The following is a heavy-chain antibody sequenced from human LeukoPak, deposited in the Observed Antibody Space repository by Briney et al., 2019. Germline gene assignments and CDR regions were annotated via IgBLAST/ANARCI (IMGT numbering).Heavy chain of an antibody. CDR1: GASISSYY. D-gene: IGHD1-26*01. J-gene: IGHJ4*02. Sequence: KPSETLSLTCTASGASISSYYWSWIRQPPGKGLEWIGYTYYSGSTNYNPSLKSRVTISVDTSQNQFSLKLSSVTAADTAVYYCVRVGGGSYDFDYWGQGTLVTVSS. CDR3: VRVGGGSYDFDY. CDR2: TYYSGST. V-gene: IGHV4-59*01.